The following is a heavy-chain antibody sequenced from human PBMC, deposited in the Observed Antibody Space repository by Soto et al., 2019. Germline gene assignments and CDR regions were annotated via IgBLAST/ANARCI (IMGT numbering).Heavy chain of an antibody. CDR1: GXPFNKYS. CDR2: ISASNGNR. J-gene: IGHJ4*02. Sequence: QGQLVQSGAEVKWPGASVKVSCKASGXPFNKYSISWVRQAPGQGLEWMGWISASNGNRNYAQKFQGRVTLGTDTSTSTAYMELRNLRSDDTAVYYCTRGHGDFAGDFDYWGQGTLVTVSS. CDR3: TRGHGDFAGDFDY. D-gene: IGHD4-17*01. V-gene: IGHV1-18*04.